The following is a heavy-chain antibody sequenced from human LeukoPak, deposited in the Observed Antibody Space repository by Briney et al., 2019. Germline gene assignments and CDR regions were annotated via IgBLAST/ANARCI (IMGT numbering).Heavy chain of an antibody. V-gene: IGHV1-2*02. CDR2: INPNSGGT. D-gene: IGHD2-15*01. Sequence: VASVKVSCKASGYTFTGYYMHWVRQAPGQGLEWMGWINPNSGGTNYAQKFQGRVTMTRDTSISTAYMELSRLRSDDTAVYYCARGRRYCSGGSCYFDYWGQGTLVTVSS. CDR1: GYTFTGYY. CDR3: ARGRRYCSGGSCYFDY. J-gene: IGHJ4*02.